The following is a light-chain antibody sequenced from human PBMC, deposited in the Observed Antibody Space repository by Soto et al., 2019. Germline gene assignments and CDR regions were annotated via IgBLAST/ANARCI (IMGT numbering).Light chain of an antibody. V-gene: IGKV1-27*01. CDR2: AAS. CDR1: QGISNY. Sequence: DIQMPQSPSSLSASVGVRVTITCRASQGISNYLAWFQLKPGKVPQLLVYAASTLQSGVPSRFSGSGSGTDFTLTISSLQPEDVATYFCQKYNSAPFTFGPGTKVDIK. CDR3: QKYNSAPFT. J-gene: IGKJ3*01.